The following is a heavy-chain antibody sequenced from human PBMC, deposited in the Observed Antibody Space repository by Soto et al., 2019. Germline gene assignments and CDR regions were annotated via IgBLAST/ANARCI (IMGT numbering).Heavy chain of an antibody. CDR3: AITAMINRDASTSFDY. V-gene: IGHV3-15*01. CDR2: IKSKSDGETA. D-gene: IGHD5-18*01. J-gene: IGHJ4*02. CDR1: GLTFSNVW. Sequence: EVQLVESGGGSVKPGGSLRLSCAASGLTFSNVWITWVRQAPGKGLEWVGRIKSKSDGETADVAAPVKARFTISRDDSKNTVFLEMNSLKSEDTALYYCAITAMINRDASTSFDYWGRGTQVTVSS.